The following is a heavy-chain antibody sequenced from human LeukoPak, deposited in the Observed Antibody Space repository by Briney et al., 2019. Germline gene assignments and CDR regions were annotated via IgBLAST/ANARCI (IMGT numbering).Heavy chain of an antibody. CDR2: IVVGSGNT. J-gene: IGHJ6*02. V-gene: IGHV1-58*02. CDR3: AKDAGTNIVVVPAAPYYYYYGMDV. Sequence: EASVKVSCKASGFTFTSSAMQWVRQARGQRLEWIGWIVVGSGNTNYAQKFQERVTITRDMSTSTAYMELSSLRSEDTAVYYCAKDAGTNIVVVPAAPYYYYYGMDVWGQGTTVTVSS. CDR1: GFTFTSSA. D-gene: IGHD2-2*01.